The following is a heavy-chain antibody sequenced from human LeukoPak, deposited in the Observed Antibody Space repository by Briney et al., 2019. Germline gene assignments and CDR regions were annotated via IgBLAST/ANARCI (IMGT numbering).Heavy chain of an antibody. D-gene: IGHD5-18*01. V-gene: IGHV4-59*02. J-gene: IGHJ4*02. CDR1: GGSVSSYY. CDR2: IYYSGST. Sequence: PSETLSLTCTVSGGSVSSYYWSWIRHPPGKGLEWIGYIYYSGSTNYNPSLKSRVTISVDTSKNQFSLKLSSVTAADTAVYYCARGDTAMVRWGQGTLVTVSS. CDR3: ARGDTAMVR.